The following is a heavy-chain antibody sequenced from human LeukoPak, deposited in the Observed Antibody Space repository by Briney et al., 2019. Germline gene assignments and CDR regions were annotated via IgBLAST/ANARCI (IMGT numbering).Heavy chain of an antibody. V-gene: IGHV1-69*05. CDR3: ARSGSSWYEAYWCDP. CDR1: RGTFSTYA. CDR2: IIPIFDTA. D-gene: IGHD6-13*01. J-gene: IGHJ5*02. Sequence: GPPVKVSCKASRGTFSTYAISWVRHAPGHGLEWMGRIIPIFDTANYAQKFQRRVTITTDESTSTAYMELSSLRSEDTAVYYCARSGSSWYEAYWCDPWGEGTLVTVSS.